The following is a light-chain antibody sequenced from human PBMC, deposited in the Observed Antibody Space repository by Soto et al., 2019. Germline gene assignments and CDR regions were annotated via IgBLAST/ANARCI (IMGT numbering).Light chain of an antibody. Sequence: EIVLTQSPGTLSLSPGERATLSCRASQSVSNSYLAWYQQKPGQAPRLLISAASSRATGIPDRFSGTGSGTDFTLTIRRLEPDALAVYHGQQYGSSPHSLGQGTELEIK. CDR2: AAS. CDR3: QQYGSSPHS. J-gene: IGKJ2*01. CDR1: QSVSNSY. V-gene: IGKV3-20*01.